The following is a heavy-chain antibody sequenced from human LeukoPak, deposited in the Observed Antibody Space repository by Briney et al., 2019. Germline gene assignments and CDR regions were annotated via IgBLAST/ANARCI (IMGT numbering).Heavy chain of an antibody. CDR3: ASEGGGWSGYYYYYYGMDV. CDR2: INAGNGNT. V-gene: IGHV1-3*01. D-gene: IGHD6-19*01. J-gene: IGHJ6*02. CDR1: GYTFTSYA. Sequence: GASVKVSCKASGYTFTSYAMHWVRQAPGQRLEWMGWINAGNGNTKYSQKFQGRVTITRDTSASTAYMELSSLRSEDTAVYYCASEGGGWSGYYYYYYGMDVWGQGTTVTVSS.